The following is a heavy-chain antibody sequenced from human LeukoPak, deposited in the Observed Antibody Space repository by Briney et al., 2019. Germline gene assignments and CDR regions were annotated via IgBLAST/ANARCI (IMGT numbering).Heavy chain of an antibody. V-gene: IGHV3-23*01. D-gene: IGHD5-12*01. CDR2: ISGSGGST. CDR3: AKHRGYDGPNFDY. Sequence: GGSLRLSCAVSGFTFSSYAMNWVRQAPGEGLEWVSTISGSGGSTYYADSVKGRFTITRDNSKNTLYLQMNSLRAEDTAVYYCAKHRGYDGPNFDYWGQGTLVTVSS. J-gene: IGHJ4*02. CDR1: GFTFSSYA.